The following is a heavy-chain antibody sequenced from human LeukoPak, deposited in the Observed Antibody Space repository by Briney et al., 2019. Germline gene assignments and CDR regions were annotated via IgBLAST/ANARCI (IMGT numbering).Heavy chain of an antibody. CDR2: IIPIFGTA. J-gene: IGHJ6*03. CDR1: GGTFSSYT. D-gene: IGHD2-2*01. V-gene: IGHV1-69*05. CDR3: ARGRGSPYCSSTSCSHYYYYMDV. Sequence: SVKVSCKASGGTFSSYTISWVRQAPGQGLEWMGGIIPIFGTANYAQKFQGRVTITTDESTSTAYMELSSLRSEDTAVYYCARGRGSPYCSSTSCSHYYYYMDVWGKGTTVTVSS.